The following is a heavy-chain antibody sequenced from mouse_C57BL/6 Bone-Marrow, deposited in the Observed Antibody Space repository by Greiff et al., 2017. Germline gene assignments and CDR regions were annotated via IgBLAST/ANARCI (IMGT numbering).Heavy chain of an antibody. CDR1: GYTFTSYT. CDR2: INPSSGYT. D-gene: IGHD2-3*01. CDR3: ARSGGWVLSFAY. Sequence: QVQLQQSGAELARPGASVKMSCKASGYTFTSYTMHWVKQRPGQGLEWIGYINPSSGYTKYNQKFKDKATLTADKSSSTAYMQLSSLTSVDSAFYDCARSGGWVLSFAYWVQGTLVTVSA. J-gene: IGHJ3*01. V-gene: IGHV1-4*01.